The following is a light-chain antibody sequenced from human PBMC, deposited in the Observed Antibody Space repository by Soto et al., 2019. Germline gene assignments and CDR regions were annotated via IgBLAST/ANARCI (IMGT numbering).Light chain of an antibody. CDR2: DVS. V-gene: IGLV2-14*03. J-gene: IGLJ2*01. CDR3: SSYTSDISHVI. Sequence: QSALTQPASVSGSPGQSITISCTGTSSDIGAYNYVSWYQQHPGKAPKLMIYDVSYRPSGVSHRFSGSKSGNTASLTISGLQAEDEADYYCSSYTSDISHVIFGGGTKLTVL. CDR1: SSDIGAYNY.